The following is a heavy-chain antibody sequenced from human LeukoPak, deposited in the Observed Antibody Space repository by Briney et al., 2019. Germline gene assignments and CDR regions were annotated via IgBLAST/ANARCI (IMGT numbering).Heavy chain of an antibody. CDR1: GYSISSGYY. CDR3: ARYSSRSYYFDY. D-gene: IGHD6-13*01. J-gene: IGHJ4*02. Sequence: SETLSLTCTVSGYSISSGYYWGWIRQPPGKGLEWIGSIYHSGKTYYNPSLKSRVTISVDTSKNQFSLKLSSVTAADTAVYYCARYSSRSYYFDYWGQGTLVTVSS. CDR2: IYHSGKT. V-gene: IGHV4-38-2*02.